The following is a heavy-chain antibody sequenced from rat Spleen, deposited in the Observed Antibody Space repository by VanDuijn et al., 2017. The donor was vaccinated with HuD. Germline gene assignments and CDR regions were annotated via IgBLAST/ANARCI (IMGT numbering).Heavy chain of an antibody. D-gene: IGHD1-12*03. CDR1: GYSITRNY. CDR2: ISYSGST. CDR3: ARGGYYRGVMDA. J-gene: IGHJ4*01. Sequence: EVQLQESGPGLVKPSQSLSLTCSVTGYSITRNYWGWIRKFPGNKMEWMGYISYSGSTSYNPSLKSRISITRDTSKNQFFLQLNSVTTEDTATYYCARGGYYRGVMDAWGQGASVTVSS. V-gene: IGHV3-1*01.